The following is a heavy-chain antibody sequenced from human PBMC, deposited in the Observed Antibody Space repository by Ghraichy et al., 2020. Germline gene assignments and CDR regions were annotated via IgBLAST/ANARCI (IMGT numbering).Heavy chain of an antibody. Sequence: TLSLTCTVSGGSISSSSYYWGWIRQPPGKGLEWIGSIYYSGSTYYNPSLKSRVTISVDTSNNQFSLKLSSVTAADTAVYYCARVAAYGDNWFDPWGQGTLVTVSS. V-gene: IGHV4-39*01. CDR2: IYYSGST. J-gene: IGHJ5*02. CDR3: ARVAAYGDNWFDP. D-gene: IGHD6-25*01. CDR1: GGSISSSSYY.